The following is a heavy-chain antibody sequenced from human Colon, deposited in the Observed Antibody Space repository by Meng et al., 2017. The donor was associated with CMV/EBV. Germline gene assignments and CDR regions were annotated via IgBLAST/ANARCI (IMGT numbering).Heavy chain of an antibody. CDR3: ARSTPRTRGSNATRGLEY. J-gene: IGHJ4*02. CDR2: ITPSGST. CDR1: GGSFGGYY. V-gene: IGHV4-34*01. D-gene: IGHD3-10*01. Sequence: QVQLQQWGAGLLKPSETLSLTCAVYGGSFGGYYWSWIRQPPGKGLEWIGEITPSGSTNYNPSLKSRVIISGDTSKSQFSLKLSSVAAADTAVYYCARSTPRTRGSNATRGLEYWGQGTLVTVSS.